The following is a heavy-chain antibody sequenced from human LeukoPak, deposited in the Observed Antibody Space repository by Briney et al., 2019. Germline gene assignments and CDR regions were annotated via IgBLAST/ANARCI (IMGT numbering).Heavy chain of an antibody. D-gene: IGHD2-2*01. Sequence: SETLSLTCTVSGGSISSYYWSWIRQPPGKGLEWIGYIFYSGSTNYNPSLKSRVTISVDTSKNQFSLKLSSVTAADTAVYYCAREYCSSSSCYFDYWGQGTLVTVSS. CDR3: AREYCSSSSCYFDY. CDR2: IFYSGST. J-gene: IGHJ4*02. CDR1: GGSISSYY. V-gene: IGHV4-59*01.